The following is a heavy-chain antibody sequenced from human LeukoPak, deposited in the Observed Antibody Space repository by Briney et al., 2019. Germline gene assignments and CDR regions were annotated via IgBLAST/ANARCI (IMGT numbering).Heavy chain of an antibody. J-gene: IGHJ4*02. D-gene: IGHD6-19*01. CDR3: VRNLAVAGTCFDS. CDR1: GFTFRNYW. V-gene: IGHV3-7*03. CDR2: IKQDGSDR. Sequence: PGDSLRLSCAASGFTFRNYWMSWVRQAPGTGLEWVANIKQDGSDRNYVTSVRGRFTISRDNAESSLYLQMNSLRVEDTAVYYCVRNLAVAGTCFDSWGQGTLVTVSS.